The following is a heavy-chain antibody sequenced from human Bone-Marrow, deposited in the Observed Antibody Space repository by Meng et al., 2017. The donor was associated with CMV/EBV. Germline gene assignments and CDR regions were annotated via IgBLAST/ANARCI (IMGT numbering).Heavy chain of an antibody. CDR2: IIPMYGIT. CDR1: GYRFTSYG. D-gene: IGHD2-2*01. V-gene: IGHV1-69*10. CDR3: ARDRLSIVVVPAARARQYYYYGMDV. J-gene: IGHJ6*02. Sequence: SVKVSCKASGYRFTSYGISWVRQAPGQGLEWMGGIIPMYGITNYAQKFQGRVTITADRSTSTAYMELSSLRSEDTAVYYCARDRLSIVVVPAARARQYYYYGMDVWGQGTTVAVSS.